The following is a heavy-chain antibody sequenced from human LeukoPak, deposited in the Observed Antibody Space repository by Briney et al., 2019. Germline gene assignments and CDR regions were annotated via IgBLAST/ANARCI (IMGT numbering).Heavy chain of an antibody. CDR2: INPNSGGT. V-gene: IGHV1-2*02. J-gene: IGHJ4*02. CDR3: ARDVGSSSVVDY. Sequence: ASVKVPCKASGYTFTGYYMHWVRQAPGQGLEWMGWINPNSGGTNYAQKFQGRVTMTRDTSISTAYMELSRLRSDDTAVYYCARDVGSSSVVDYWGQGTLVTVSS. D-gene: IGHD6-6*01. CDR1: GYTFTGYY.